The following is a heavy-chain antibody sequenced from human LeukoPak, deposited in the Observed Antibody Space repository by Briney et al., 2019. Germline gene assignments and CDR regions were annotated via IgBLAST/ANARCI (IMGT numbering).Heavy chain of an antibody. V-gene: IGHV3-30*02. D-gene: IGHD5-24*01. CDR1: GLIFTNFG. CDR3: AKDVRGDGHRYFDS. CDR2: IAYDSSTT. J-gene: IGHJ4*02. Sequence: GGSLRLSCSASGLIFTNFGIQWVRQTPGKGLKWVAYIAYDSSTTYFGASVKGRFTISRDTSKNTVYLQMNSLRLEDTAVYFCAKDVRGDGHRYFDSWGQGTLVSVSS.